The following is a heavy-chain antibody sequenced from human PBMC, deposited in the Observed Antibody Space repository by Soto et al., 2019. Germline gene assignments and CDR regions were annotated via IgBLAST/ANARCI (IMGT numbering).Heavy chain of an antibody. Sequence: PSETLSLTCAVYGGSFSGYYWSWIRQPPGKGLEWIGEINHSGSTNYNPSLKSRVTISVDTSKNQFSLKLSSVTAADTAVYYCARARICGGVCYSDRTLFYYYMDVWGKGTRVTVSS. CDR2: INHSGST. D-gene: IGHD2-21*01. CDR3: ARARICGGVCYSDRTLFYYYMDV. CDR1: GGSFSGYY. J-gene: IGHJ6*03. V-gene: IGHV4-34*01.